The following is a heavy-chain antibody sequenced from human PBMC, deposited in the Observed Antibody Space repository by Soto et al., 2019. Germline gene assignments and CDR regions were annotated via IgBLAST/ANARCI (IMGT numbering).Heavy chain of an antibody. Sequence: PGGSLRLSCAASGFTFSDYAMSWVRQAPGKGLEWVSSISGSGVTTLYADSVKGRFTISRDNSKNTLYLQMNSLRGEDTAVYYCAKSVYYYGSGAKTLRYGMDVWGQGTTVTVSS. CDR3: AKSVYYYGSGAKTLRYGMDV. V-gene: IGHV3-23*01. CDR2: ISGSGVTT. CDR1: GFTFSDYA. D-gene: IGHD3-10*01. J-gene: IGHJ6*02.